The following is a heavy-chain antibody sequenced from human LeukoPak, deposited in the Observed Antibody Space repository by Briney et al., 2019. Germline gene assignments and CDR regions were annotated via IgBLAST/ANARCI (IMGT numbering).Heavy chain of an antibody. CDR2: IYYSGST. J-gene: IGHJ4*02. CDR1: GGSISSGDYY. V-gene: IGHV4-30-4*08. CDR3: ARDSQLGMRGYYFDY. Sequence: SETLSLTCTVSGGSISSGDYYWSWIRQPPGKGLEWIGYIYYSGSTYYNPSLKSRVTISVDTSKNQFSLKLSSVTAADTAVYYCARDSQLGMRGYYFDYWGQGTLVTVSS. D-gene: IGHD7-27*01.